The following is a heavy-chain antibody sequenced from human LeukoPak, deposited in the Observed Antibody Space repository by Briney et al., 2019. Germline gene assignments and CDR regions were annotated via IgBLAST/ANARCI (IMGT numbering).Heavy chain of an antibody. J-gene: IGHJ4*02. Sequence: ASVKVSCKASGGTFSSYAISWVRQAPGQGLEWMGWMNPSSGNTGYAQRFQGRVSMTRDTSTNTAYLELSSLRSEDTAVYYCATHTYYYSSGSFAYWGQGTLVTVSS. CDR2: MNPSSGNT. CDR3: ATHTYYYSSGSFAY. V-gene: IGHV1-8*02. D-gene: IGHD3-10*01. CDR1: GGTFSSYA.